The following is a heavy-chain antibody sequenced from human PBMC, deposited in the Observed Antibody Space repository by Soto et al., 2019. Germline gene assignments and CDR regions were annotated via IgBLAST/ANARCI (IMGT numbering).Heavy chain of an antibody. CDR3: AKDRLWGSSDRGAPDDFEV. CDR1: GCSISSRNW. D-gene: IGHD6-6*01. CDR2: IYQSGST. V-gene: IGHV4-4*02. J-gene: IGHJ3*01. Sequence: PSESLSLTYPVSGCSISSRNWWSWLRQSPTKGLEWIGEIYQSGSTNYNPSLESRVTISVDKSKNQFSLELTSLTAADTAVYYCAKDRLWGSSDRGAPDDFEVWGQGTMVTVSS.